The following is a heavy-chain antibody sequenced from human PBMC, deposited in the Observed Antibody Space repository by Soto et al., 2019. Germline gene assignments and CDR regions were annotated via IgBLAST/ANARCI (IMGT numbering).Heavy chain of an antibody. CDR3: ARGRGAAADYFDF. CDR2: ISSSTSHT. Sequence: QVQLVESGGGLVKPGGSLRLYYAVSGFTFSDYYMTWIRQAPGKGLEWVSYISSSTSHTNYADSVKGRFTISRDNAKNSLFLQMNSLRAEDTAVYYCARGRGAAADYFDFWGQGTLVTVSS. CDR1: GFTFSDYY. D-gene: IGHD6-13*01. J-gene: IGHJ4*02. V-gene: IGHV3-11*06.